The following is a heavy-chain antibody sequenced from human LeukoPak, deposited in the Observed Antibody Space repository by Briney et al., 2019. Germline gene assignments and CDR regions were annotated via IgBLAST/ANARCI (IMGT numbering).Heavy chain of an antibody. V-gene: IGHV1-18*04. Sequence: RASVKDSCKPSGYTFTSFGISWVRQAPGQGLEWMGWIGAYNGDTNYAQKFQGRVTMTTDTSTSTAYMDLRSLRSDDTAVYYCTRDHCRGDNCPSFDYWGQGTLVTVSS. CDR3: TRDHCRGDNCPSFDY. D-gene: IGHD2-15*01. J-gene: IGHJ4*02. CDR1: GYTFTSFG. CDR2: IGAYNGDT.